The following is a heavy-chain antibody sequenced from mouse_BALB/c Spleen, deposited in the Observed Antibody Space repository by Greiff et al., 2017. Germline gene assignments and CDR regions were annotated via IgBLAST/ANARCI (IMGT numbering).Heavy chain of an antibody. V-gene: IGHV5-12-1*01. J-gene: IGHJ4*01. CDR1: GFAFSSYD. Sequence: DVKLVESGGGLVKPGGSLKLSCAASGFAFSSYDMSWVRQTPEKRLEWVAYISSGGGSTYYPDTVKGRFTIARDNAKNTLYLQMSSLKSEDTAMYYCARQSLSAQYAMDYWGQGTSVTVSS. CDR2: ISSGGGST. CDR3: ARQSLSAQYAMDY.